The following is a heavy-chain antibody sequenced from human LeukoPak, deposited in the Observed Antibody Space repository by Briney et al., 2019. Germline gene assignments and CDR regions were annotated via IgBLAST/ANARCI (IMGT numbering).Heavy chain of an antibody. Sequence: PGGSLRLSCAASRFTFSSYSMNWVRQAPGKGLEWVSSISTTSSYIYYADSVKGRFTISRDTSKNTVHLQMNSLRVEDTAIYYCVKEQSSGWYRVADYWGQGTLVTVSS. CDR1: RFTFSSYS. CDR3: VKEQSSGWYRVADY. CDR2: ISTTSSYI. D-gene: IGHD6-19*01. V-gene: IGHV3-21*01. J-gene: IGHJ4*02.